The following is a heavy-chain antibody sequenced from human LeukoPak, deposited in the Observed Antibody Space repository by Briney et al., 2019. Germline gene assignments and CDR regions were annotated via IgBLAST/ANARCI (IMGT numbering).Heavy chain of an antibody. J-gene: IGHJ6*02. Sequence: SETLSLTCTVSGVSISSYYWSWIRQPAGKGLEWIGRIYTSGSTNYNPSLKSRVTMSVDTSKNQFSLKLSSVTAADTAVYYCARLVRGPTRLGYYYGMDVWGQGTTVTVSS. D-gene: IGHD3-10*01. CDR1: GVSISSYY. CDR3: ARLVRGPTRLGYYYGMDV. CDR2: IYTSGST. V-gene: IGHV4-4*07.